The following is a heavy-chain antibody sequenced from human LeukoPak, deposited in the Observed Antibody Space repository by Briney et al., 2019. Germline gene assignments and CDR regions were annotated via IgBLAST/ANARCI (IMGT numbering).Heavy chain of an antibody. CDR3: ARDSLGCSGGSCYNWFDP. V-gene: IGHV4-34*01. Sequence: SETLSLTCAVYGGSFSTYYWSWIRQPPGKGLEWIGKINHSGSTNYNPSLKSRVTISVDTSKNQFSLKLSSVTAADTAVYYCARDSLGCSGGSCYNWFDPWGQGTLVTVSS. CDR1: GGSFSTYY. J-gene: IGHJ5*02. D-gene: IGHD2-15*01. CDR2: INHSGST.